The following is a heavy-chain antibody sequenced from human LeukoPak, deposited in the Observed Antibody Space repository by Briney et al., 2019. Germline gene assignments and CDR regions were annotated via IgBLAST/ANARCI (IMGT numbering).Heavy chain of an antibody. D-gene: IGHD7-27*01. CDR2: ITTSDGNT. CDR3: AKDGGLWVSAHWGDS. V-gene: IGHV3-23*01. CDR1: AFIFSGHW. J-gene: IGHJ4*02. Sequence: GGSLRLSCEGSAFIFSGHWMNWVRQTPGKGLEWVSTITTSDGNTYYADSVKGRFTVSRDNSKNTLYLQMNSLRAEDTAVYYCAKDGGLWVSAHWGDSWGRGTLVTVSS.